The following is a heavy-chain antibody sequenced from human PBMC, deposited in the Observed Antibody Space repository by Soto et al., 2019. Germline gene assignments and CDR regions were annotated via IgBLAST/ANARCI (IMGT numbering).Heavy chain of an antibody. CDR1: GYTLTELS. Sequence: ASVKVSCKVSGYTLTELSIHWVRQAPGEGLXXXXXXXXXXXXXXXXXXXXGRVTMTEESSADTPYMELSSLRSEDTAVYYCAIEVRRSNQFGHWGQGTMVTVSS. J-gene: IGHJ4*02. V-gene: IGHV1-24*01. D-gene: IGHD3-10*01. CDR3: AIEVRRSNQFGH. CDR2: XXXXXXXX.